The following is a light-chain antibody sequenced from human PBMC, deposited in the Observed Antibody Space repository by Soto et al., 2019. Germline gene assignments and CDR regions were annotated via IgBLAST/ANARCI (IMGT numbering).Light chain of an antibody. CDR2: GAS. CDR3: QQYHNWPPLT. J-gene: IGKJ4*01. Sequence: EIVLTQSPATLSVSPGESATLSCRASQSVSSNLAWYQQKPGQAPRLLIFGASTRATGIPARFSASGSGTEFTLTISSLQSEDFAVYYCQQYHNWPPLTFGGGTKVDIK. V-gene: IGKV3D-15*01. CDR1: QSVSSN.